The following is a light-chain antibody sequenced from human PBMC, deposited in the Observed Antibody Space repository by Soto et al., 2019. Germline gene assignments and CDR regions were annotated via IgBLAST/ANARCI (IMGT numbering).Light chain of an antibody. CDR2: KAS. CDR1: QSISHW. V-gene: IGKV1-5*03. J-gene: IGKJ5*01. CDR3: QQCNSYLIT. Sequence: DIQMTQSPSTLSASVGDRLAITCRASQSISHWLAWYQQKPGKAPKLLIYKASTLETGVPSRFGGRGSGTDLTRTVSSLPPDDFATYYCQQCNSYLITFGQGTRLEIK.